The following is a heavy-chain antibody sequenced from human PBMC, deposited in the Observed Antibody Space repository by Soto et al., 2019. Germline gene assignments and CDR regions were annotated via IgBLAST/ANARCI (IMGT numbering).Heavy chain of an antibody. V-gene: IGHV1-69*08. CDR1: GGTFSSYT. CDR2: IIPILGIA. Sequence: QVQLVQSGAEVKKPGSSVKVSGKASGGTFSSYTISWVRQAPGQGLEWMGRIIPILGIANYAQKFQGRVTITADKYTSTAYMELSSLRSDATAVYYCARDQGERLPCYWGQGTLVTVSS. D-gene: IGHD1-26*01. CDR3: ARDQGERLPCY. J-gene: IGHJ4*02.